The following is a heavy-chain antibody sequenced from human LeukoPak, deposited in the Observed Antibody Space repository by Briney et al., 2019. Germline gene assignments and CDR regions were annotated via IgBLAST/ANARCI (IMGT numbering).Heavy chain of an antibody. CDR2: INHSGST. CDR1: GGSFSGYY. CDR3: ARGGDGYNSQYYFDY. V-gene: IGHV4-34*01. D-gene: IGHD5-24*01. Sequence: PSETLSLTCAVYGGSFSGYYWSRIRQPPGKGLEWIGEINHSGSTNYNPSLKSRVTISVDTSKNQFSLKLSSVTAADTAVYYCARGGDGYNSQYYFDYWGQGTLVTVSS. J-gene: IGHJ4*02.